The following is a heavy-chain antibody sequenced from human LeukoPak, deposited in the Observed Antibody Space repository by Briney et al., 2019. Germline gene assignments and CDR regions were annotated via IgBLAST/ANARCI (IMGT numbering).Heavy chain of an antibody. CDR2: IYYTGST. V-gene: IGHV4-59*12. Sequence: KTSETLSLTCTVSGGSISSYYWSWIRQPPGKGLEWIGFIYYTGSTNYNPSLKSRVTISVDTSKNQFSLKLSSVTAADTAVYYCARFVRDRAGDWFDPWGQGTLVTVSS. CDR1: GGSISSYY. J-gene: IGHJ5*02. D-gene: IGHD2-15*01. CDR3: ARFVRDRAGDWFDP.